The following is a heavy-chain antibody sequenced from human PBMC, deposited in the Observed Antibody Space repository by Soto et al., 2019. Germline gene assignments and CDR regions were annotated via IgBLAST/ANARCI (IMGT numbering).Heavy chain of an antibody. Sequence: GASVKVSCKASGGTFSNYAITWVRQSPGQGLEWMGRIIPILGIANYAQKFQGRVTITADKSTRTAYMELSSLRSDDTAVYYCAKGLTSEKVDSWGQGTLVTVSS. V-gene: IGHV1-69*04. D-gene: IGHD4-17*01. CDR2: IIPILGIA. CDR1: GGTFSNYA. J-gene: IGHJ4*02. CDR3: AKGLTSEKVDS.